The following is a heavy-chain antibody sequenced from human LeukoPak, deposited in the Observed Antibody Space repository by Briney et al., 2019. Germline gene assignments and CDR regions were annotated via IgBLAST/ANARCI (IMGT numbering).Heavy chain of an antibody. CDR2: VYYSGST. V-gene: IGHV4-59*08. Sequence: SETLSLTCTVSGGSISGYYWSWIRQPPGRGLECFGFVYYSGSTKYNPSLKSRVTISVDTSKNQFSLKLTSVTAADTAVYYCARYGSGSYSDDHFQHWGQGTLVTVSS. CDR1: GGSISGYY. J-gene: IGHJ1*01. D-gene: IGHD3-10*01. CDR3: ARYGSGSYSDDHFQH.